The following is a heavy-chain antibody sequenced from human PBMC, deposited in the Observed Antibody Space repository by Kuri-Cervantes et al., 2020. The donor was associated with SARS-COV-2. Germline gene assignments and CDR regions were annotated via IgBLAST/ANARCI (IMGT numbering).Heavy chain of an antibody. CDR3: RYSGWSGPYYYYMDV. V-gene: IGHV4-39*01. CDR1: GGSINSISNY. Sequence: SETLSPTSTVAGGSINSISNYWGWIRQPPGKGLEWIGSIYYSGSTYYNPSLKSRVTISVDTSKNQFSLKLSSVTAADTAVYYFRYSGWSGPYYYYMDVWGKGTTVTVSS. D-gene: IGHD3-3*01. J-gene: IGHJ6*03. CDR2: IYYSGST.